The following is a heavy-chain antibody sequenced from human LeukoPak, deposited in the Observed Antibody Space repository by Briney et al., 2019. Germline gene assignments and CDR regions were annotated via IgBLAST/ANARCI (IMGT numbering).Heavy chain of an antibody. J-gene: IGHJ4*02. Sequence: GGSLRLSCAASGFSFNNYAINWVRQAPGKGLQYVSYISSSGTYANYANSVKGRFTNSRDNAKNSLYLQMNSLRAEDTAVYYCTRESGSGNYYYDYWGQGTLVTVSS. CDR2: ISSSGTYA. CDR3: TRESGSGNYYYDY. D-gene: IGHD3-10*01. CDR1: GFSFNNYA. V-gene: IGHV3-21*05.